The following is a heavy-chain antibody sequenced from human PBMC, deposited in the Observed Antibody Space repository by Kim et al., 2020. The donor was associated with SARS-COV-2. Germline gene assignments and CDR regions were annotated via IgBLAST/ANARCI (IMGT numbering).Heavy chain of an antibody. J-gene: IGHJ4*02. CDR2: IKRDGSGK. CDR1: GFTFSNYW. Sequence: GGSLRLSCAASGFTFSNYWMSWVRQAPGKGLEWVANIKRDGSGKYYVDSVRGRFTISRDNAQNPLFLQMNSLRVEDTAVYYCTSWGAGNYWGPGTLVTVSS. CDR3: TSWGAGNY. V-gene: IGHV3-7*01. D-gene: IGHD6-13*01.